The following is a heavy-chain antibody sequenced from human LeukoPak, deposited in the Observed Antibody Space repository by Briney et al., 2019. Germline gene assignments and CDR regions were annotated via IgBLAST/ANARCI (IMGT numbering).Heavy chain of an antibody. CDR2: ISSSSSYI. Sequence: GGSLRLSCAASGSTFSSYSMNWVRQAPGKGLEWVSSISSSSSYIYYADSVKGRFTISRDNAKNSLYLQMNSLRAEDTAVYYCARDGDYYGSGSEGPLDYWGQGTLVTVSS. J-gene: IGHJ4*02. D-gene: IGHD3-10*01. V-gene: IGHV3-21*01. CDR3: ARDGDYYGSGSEGPLDY. CDR1: GSTFSSYS.